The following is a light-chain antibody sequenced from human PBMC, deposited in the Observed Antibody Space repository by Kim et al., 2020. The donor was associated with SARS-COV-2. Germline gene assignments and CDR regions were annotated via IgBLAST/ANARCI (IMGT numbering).Light chain of an antibody. J-gene: IGLJ3*02. CDR2: EVA. V-gene: IGLV2-23*02. CDR1: SSDVGNYNL. Sequence: GQSITLSCTGTSSDVGNYNLVSWYQQHPGKGPTLLIYEVAERPSGVSIRCAGAKSGNTASLTISGLRPDDEADYFCCSYAGSDTWVFGGGTQLTVL. CDR3: CSYAGSDTWV.